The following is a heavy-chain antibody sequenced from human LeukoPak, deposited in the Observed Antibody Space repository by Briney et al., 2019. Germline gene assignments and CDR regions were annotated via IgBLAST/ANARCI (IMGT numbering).Heavy chain of an antibody. J-gene: IGHJ4*02. CDR3: ARDYYGDPYQSFDY. Sequence: GGSLRLSCAASGFTFSDYYMSWIRQAPGKGLEWVSYISSSGSTIYYADSVKGRFTISRDNAKNSLYLQMNSRRAEDTAVYYCARDYYGDPYQSFDYWGQGTLVTVSS. D-gene: IGHD4-17*01. V-gene: IGHV3-11*01. CDR1: GFTFSDYY. CDR2: ISSSGSTI.